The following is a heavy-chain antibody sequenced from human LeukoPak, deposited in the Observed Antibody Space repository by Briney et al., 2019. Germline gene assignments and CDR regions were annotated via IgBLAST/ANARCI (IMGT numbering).Heavy chain of an antibody. Sequence: SVKVSCKASGCTFSSYAISWVRQAPGQGLEWMGRIIPIFGTANYAQKFQGRVTITADKSTSTAYMELSSLRSEDTAVYYCAREGGYSSGWVDYWGQGTLVTVSS. V-gene: IGHV1-69*06. D-gene: IGHD6-19*01. J-gene: IGHJ4*02. CDR2: IIPIFGTA. CDR3: AREGGYSSGWVDY. CDR1: GCTFSSYA.